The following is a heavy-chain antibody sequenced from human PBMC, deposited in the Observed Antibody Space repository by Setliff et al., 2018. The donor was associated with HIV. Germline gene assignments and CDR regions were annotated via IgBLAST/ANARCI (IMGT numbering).Heavy chain of an antibody. Sequence: SETLSLTCSVSGYPINSDYYWGWIRQSPGKGLQWIGHVYGSGSTSYNPSLKNRVVISVDRSEERFSLKMTSTTAADTALYYCARHPVVPPTMPTFNVFDSWGRGILVTVSS. J-gene: IGHJ5*01. V-gene: IGHV4-38-2*01. D-gene: IGHD2-2*01. CDR2: VYGSGST. CDR3: ARHPVVPPTMPTFNVFDS. CDR1: GYPINSDYY.